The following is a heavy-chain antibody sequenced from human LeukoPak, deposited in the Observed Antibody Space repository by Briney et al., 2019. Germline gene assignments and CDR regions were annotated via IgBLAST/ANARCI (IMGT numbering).Heavy chain of an antibody. V-gene: IGHV1-18*01. D-gene: IGHD3-10*01. CDR1: VYTFTSYG. Sequence: ASVKVSCKASVYTFTSYGISWVRQAPGQGLEWMGWISAYNGNTNYAQKLQGSVTMTTDTSTSTAYMELRSLRSDDTAVYYCARSSYYGSGSYYPLPDYWGQGTLVTVSS. CDR2: ISAYNGNT. CDR3: ARSSYYGSGSYYPLPDY. J-gene: IGHJ4*02.